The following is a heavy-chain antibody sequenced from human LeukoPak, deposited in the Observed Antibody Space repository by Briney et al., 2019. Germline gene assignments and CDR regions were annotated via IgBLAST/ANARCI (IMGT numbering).Heavy chain of an antibody. V-gene: IGHV4-34*01. CDR3: ARVGGYDYVFDY. CDR2: INHRGRT. Sequence: PSETLSPTCAVSGGSFSGYYWSWIRQPPGKGLEWIGEINHRGRTNYNPSLKSRVTISVDTSKNQFSLKLNSVTAADTAVYYCARVGGYDYVFDYWGQGTLVSVSS. J-gene: IGHJ4*02. CDR1: GGSFSGYY. D-gene: IGHD5-12*01.